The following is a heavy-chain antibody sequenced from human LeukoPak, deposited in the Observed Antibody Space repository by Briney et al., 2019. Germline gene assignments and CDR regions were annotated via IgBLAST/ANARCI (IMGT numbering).Heavy chain of an antibody. V-gene: IGHV3-23*01. J-gene: IGHJ4*02. CDR1: GFTFSNAW. Sequence: GGSLRLSCAASGFTFSNAWMSWVRQAPGKGLEWVATISASGGSTYYADSVKGRFTISRDNSKNTLYLQMNSLRAEDTAVYYCAKGYSSGWYCFDYWGQGTLVTVSS. CDR2: ISASGGST. D-gene: IGHD6-19*01. CDR3: AKGYSSGWYCFDY.